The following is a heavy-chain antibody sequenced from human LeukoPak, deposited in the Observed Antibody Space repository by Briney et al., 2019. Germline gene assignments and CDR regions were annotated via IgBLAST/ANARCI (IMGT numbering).Heavy chain of an antibody. V-gene: IGHV4-31*03. CDR1: GDSISSGGYY. CDR2: IYYSGST. Sequence: PSETLSLTCTVSGDSISSGGYYWSWIRQHPGKGLEWIGYIYYSGSTYYNPSLKSRVTISVDTSKNQFSLKLSSVTAADTAVYYCARFTRGTSDYWGQGTLVTVSS. J-gene: IGHJ4*02. D-gene: IGHD1-14*01. CDR3: ARFTRGTSDY.